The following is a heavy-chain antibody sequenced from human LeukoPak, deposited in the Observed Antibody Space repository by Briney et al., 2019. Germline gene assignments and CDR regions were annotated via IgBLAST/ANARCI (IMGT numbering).Heavy chain of an antibody. CDR2: IYYSGST. V-gene: IGHV4-59*01. CDR1: GGSISSYY. J-gene: IGHJ5*02. Sequence: SETLSLTCTVSGGSISSYYWSWIRQPPGKGLEWIGYIYYSGSTNYNPSLKCRVTISVDTSKNQFSLKLSSVTAADTAVYYCARDLNHWFDPWGQGTLVTVSS. CDR3: ARDLNHWFDP.